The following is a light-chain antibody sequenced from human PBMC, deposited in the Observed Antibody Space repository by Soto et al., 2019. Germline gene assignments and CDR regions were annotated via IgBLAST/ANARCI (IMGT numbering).Light chain of an antibody. Sequence: IQMTQSPSSVSASVGDRVTSTCRASQGVRDGVGWYQQKPGKAPKLLISSSPTSQSEVPSRFSGSGSGTDFTLTISGLQPEDFATYYSLRESNYHLTFGGGTKAEIK. V-gene: IGKV1-6*01. J-gene: IGKJ4*01. CDR3: LRESNYHLT. CDR2: SSP. CDR1: QGVRDG.